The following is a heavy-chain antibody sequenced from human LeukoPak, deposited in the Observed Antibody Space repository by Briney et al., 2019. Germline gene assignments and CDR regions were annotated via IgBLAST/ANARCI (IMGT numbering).Heavy chain of an antibody. CDR1: GFTFSNYA. CDR3: AKDGGGNCYDPIDY. V-gene: IGHV3-23*01. CDR2: ITDSGRSS. Sequence: GGSLRLSCGFSGFTFSNYAMSWVRQAPGKGLEWISGITDSGRSSYFADSVRGRFTISRDKSKNTLYLQMNSLRAEDTALYFCAKDGGGNCYDPIDYWGQGIPVTVSS. J-gene: IGHJ4*02. D-gene: IGHD2-21*01.